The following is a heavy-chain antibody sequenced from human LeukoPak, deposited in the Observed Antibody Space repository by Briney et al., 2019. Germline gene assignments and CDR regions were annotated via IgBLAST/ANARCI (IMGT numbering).Heavy chain of an antibody. D-gene: IGHD3-10*01. J-gene: IGHJ4*02. Sequence: PGGSLRLSCAASGFTFSSYAMHWVRQAPGKGLEWVALISYDGSNKYYGDSVKGRFTISRDNSKNTLYLQMNSLRAEDTAVYYCAREGITMVRGVITAGYHFDYWGQGTLVTVSS. CDR1: GFTFSSYA. V-gene: IGHV3-30-3*01. CDR3: AREGITMVRGVITAGYHFDY. CDR2: ISYDGSNK.